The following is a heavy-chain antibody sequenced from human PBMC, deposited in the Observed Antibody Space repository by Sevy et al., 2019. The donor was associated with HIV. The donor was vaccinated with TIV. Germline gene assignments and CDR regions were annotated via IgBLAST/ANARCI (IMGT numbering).Heavy chain of an antibody. CDR1: GFTFSSYS. CDR3: ARGYSNYLIDY. D-gene: IGHD4-4*01. CDR2: ISSSSSYR. J-gene: IGHJ4*02. Sequence: GGSLRLSCAASGFTFSSYSMNWVRQAPGKGLEWVSSISSSSSYRYYADSVKGRFTIYRDNAKTSLFLQMNSLRAEDTAVYYCARGYSNYLIDYWGQGTLVTVSS. V-gene: IGHV3-21*01.